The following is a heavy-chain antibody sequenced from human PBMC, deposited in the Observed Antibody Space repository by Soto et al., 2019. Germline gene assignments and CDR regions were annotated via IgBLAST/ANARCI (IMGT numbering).Heavy chain of an antibody. CDR1: GYTFSNYG. V-gene: IGHV1-18*01. Sequence: GASVKVSCKASGYTFSNYGITWVRQAPGQGLEWMGWISTYNGITSYAQNLQGRVTMTTDKSTTTAHMELNSLRSDDTAVYYCARAKKGLQSLPDSWG. CDR3: ARAKKGLQSLPDS. CDR2: ISTYNGIT. D-gene: IGHD5-12*01. J-gene: IGHJ5*01.